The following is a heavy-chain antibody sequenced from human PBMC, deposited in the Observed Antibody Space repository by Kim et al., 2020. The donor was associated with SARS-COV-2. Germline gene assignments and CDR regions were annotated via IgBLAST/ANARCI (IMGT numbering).Heavy chain of an antibody. Sequence: GGSLRLSCAASGFTFSSYAMSWVRQAPGKGLEWVSAISGSGGSTYYAASVKGRFTISRDNSKNTLYLQMNSLRAEDTAVYYCVNPGGYDFWIGYIYGMDVWGQGTTVTVSS. J-gene: IGHJ6*02. V-gene: IGHV3-23*01. CDR3: VNPGGYDFWIGYIYGMDV. CDR1: GFTFSSYA. D-gene: IGHD3-3*01. CDR2: ISGSGGST.